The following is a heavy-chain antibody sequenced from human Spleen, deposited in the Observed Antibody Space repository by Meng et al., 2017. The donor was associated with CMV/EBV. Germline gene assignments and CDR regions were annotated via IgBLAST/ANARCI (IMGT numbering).Heavy chain of an antibody. D-gene: IGHD3-22*01. Sequence: SVKVSCKASGDTFNNHAISWVRQAPGQGLEWVGRIIPMLDKTNYAQKFQGRVTINADMSTSTAYMELSSLRSDDTAVYYCTRDRDYYDGSGYYYWGQGTLVTVSS. J-gene: IGHJ4*02. CDR2: IIPMLDKT. CDR1: GDTFNNHA. CDR3: TRDRDYYDGSGYYY. V-gene: IGHV1-69*04.